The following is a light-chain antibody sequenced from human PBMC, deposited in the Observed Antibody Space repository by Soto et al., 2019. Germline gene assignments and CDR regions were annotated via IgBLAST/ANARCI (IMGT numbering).Light chain of an antibody. V-gene: IGKV3-20*01. CDR2: GAS. J-gene: IGKJ1*01. CDR1: QSLNSNY. Sequence: EIVLTQSPGTLSLSPGERAILACRASQSLNSNYLAWYQQQPGQAPRLLIFGASTRVTGIPGRFGGSGSGTDFTLTITRLEAEDVAVYFCQQYANSPPTFGQGTKVDIK. CDR3: QQYANSPPT.